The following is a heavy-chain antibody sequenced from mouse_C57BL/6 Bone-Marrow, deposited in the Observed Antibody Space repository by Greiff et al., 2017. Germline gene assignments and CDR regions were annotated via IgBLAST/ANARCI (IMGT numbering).Heavy chain of an antibody. CDR1: GYSFTGYF. V-gene: IGHV1-20*01. CDR2: INPYNGDT. J-gene: IGHJ4*01. CDR3: ARSYDYGYYYAMDY. Sequence: EVQLQQSGPELVKPGDSVKISCKASGYSFTGYFMNWVMQSHGKSLEWIGRINPYNGDTFYNQKFKGKATLTVEKSSSTAYMELRSLTSEDSAVYYCARSYDYGYYYAMDYWGQGTSVTVSS. D-gene: IGHD2-4*01.